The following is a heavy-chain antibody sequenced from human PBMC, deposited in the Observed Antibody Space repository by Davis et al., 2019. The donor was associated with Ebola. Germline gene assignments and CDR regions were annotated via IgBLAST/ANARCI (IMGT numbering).Heavy chain of an antibody. J-gene: IGHJ3*02. V-gene: IGHV4-39*01. CDR1: GGSISSSSYY. CDR3: ATTGEDDYGDGDI. D-gene: IGHD4-17*01. CDR2: IYYSGST. Sequence: PGGSLRLSCTVSGGSISSSSYYWGWLRQPPGKGLEWSGSIYYSGSTYYNPSLKSRVTISVDTSKNQFSLKLSSVTAADTAVYYCATTGEDDYGDGDIWGQGTMVTVSS.